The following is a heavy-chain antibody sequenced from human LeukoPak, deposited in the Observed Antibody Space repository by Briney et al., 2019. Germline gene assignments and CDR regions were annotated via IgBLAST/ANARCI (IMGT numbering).Heavy chain of an antibody. CDR2: IYPGDPDI. CDR3: ARQMTVAGRPSHFDH. Sequence: GESLKISCQGSEYSFTSTWIGWVRQMPGKGLEWMGIIYPGDPDIRYSPSFQGQVTISADKSISTAYLQWSSLKVSDTAMYYCARQMTVAGRPSHFDHWGQGTLVTVSS. CDR1: EYSFTSTW. J-gene: IGHJ4*02. V-gene: IGHV5-51*01. D-gene: IGHD6-19*01.